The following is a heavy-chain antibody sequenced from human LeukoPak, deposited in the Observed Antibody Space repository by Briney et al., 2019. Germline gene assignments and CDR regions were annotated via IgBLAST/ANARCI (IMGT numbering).Heavy chain of an antibody. CDR1: GFTFSSYS. CDR2: ISSSSSYI. CDR3: ARDHWLGYCSSTSCLPA. V-gene: IGHV3-21*01. D-gene: IGHD2-2*01. J-gene: IGHJ5*02. Sequence: GGFLRLSCAASGFTFSSYSMNWVRQAPGKGLEWVSSISSSSSYIYYADSVKGRFTISRDNAKNSLYLQMNSLRAEDTAVYYCARDHWLGYCSSTSCLPAWGQGTLVTVSS.